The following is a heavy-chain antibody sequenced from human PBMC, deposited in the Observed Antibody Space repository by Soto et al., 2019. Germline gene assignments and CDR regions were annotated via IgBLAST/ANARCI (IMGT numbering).Heavy chain of an antibody. Sequence: TLSLTCTVSVGSLGSGGNYWAGFGQHPRKGLGWIGYIYYSGSTYYNPSLKSRVTISVDTSKNQFSLKLSSVTAADTAVYYCARELLGSVWYFDYWGQGTLVTVS. CDR1: VGSLGSGGNY. CDR2: IYYSGST. V-gene: IGHV4-31*03. J-gene: IGHJ4*02. CDR3: ARELLGSVWYFDY. D-gene: IGHD7-27*01.